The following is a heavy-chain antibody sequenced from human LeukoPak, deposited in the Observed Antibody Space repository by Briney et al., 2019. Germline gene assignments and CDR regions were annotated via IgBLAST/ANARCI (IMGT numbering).Heavy chain of an antibody. J-gene: IGHJ4*02. CDR2: INVDGSSR. V-gene: IGHV3-74*01. Sequence: PGGSLRLSCAASGFTFNSYWMHWVRQAPGKGLVWVSRINVDGSSRDYADSVEGRFSISRDNAKKTVYLQMNSLRAEDTAAYYCARVPIYGDQAFDSWGQGILVTVSS. CDR3: ARVPIYGDQAFDS. CDR1: GFTFNSYW. D-gene: IGHD4-17*01.